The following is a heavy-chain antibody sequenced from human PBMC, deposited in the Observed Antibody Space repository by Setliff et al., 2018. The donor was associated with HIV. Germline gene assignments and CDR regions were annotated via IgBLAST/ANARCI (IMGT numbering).Heavy chain of an antibody. CDR3: AKETREYYGSASYARLDN. CDR2: IIPIFGTA. Sequence: SVKVSCKASGGTFSSYAISWVRQAPGQGLEWMGGIIPIFGTANYAQKFQGRVTITADESTSTAYMELSSLRSEDTAVFYCAKETREYYGSASYARLDNWGQGTLVTVSS. D-gene: IGHD3-10*01. V-gene: IGHV1-69*13. CDR1: GGTFSSYA. J-gene: IGHJ4*02.